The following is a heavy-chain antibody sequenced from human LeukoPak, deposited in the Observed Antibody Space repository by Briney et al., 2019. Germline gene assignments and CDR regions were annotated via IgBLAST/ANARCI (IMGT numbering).Heavy chain of an antibody. CDR2: INPNSGGT. CDR3: ARGRGSYDILTSYYKGYSYFYMDV. V-gene: IGHV1-2*02. J-gene: IGHJ6*03. D-gene: IGHD3-9*01. Sequence: ASVKVSCKASGYTFTGYYMHWVRQAPGQGLEWMGWINPNSGGTNYAQKFQGRVTMTRDTSISTAYMELSRLRSDDTAVYYCARGRGSYDILTSYYKGYSYFYMDVWGRGTTVTLSS. CDR1: GYTFTGYY.